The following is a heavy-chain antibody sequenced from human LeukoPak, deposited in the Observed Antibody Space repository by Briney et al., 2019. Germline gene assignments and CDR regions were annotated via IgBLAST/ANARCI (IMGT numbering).Heavy chain of an antibody. CDR3: ARGRFELYGSGSYNHYYYGMDV. CDR1: GFTVSSNH. J-gene: IGHJ6*02. CDR2: ISSSSRYI. D-gene: IGHD3-10*01. V-gene: IGHV3-21*01. Sequence: GGSLRLSCAASGFTVSSNHMSWVRQAPGKGLEWVSSISSSSRYIYYADSVKGRFTISRDNAKNSLYLQMNSLRAEDTAVYYCARGRFELYGSGSYNHYYYGMDVWGQGTTVTVSS.